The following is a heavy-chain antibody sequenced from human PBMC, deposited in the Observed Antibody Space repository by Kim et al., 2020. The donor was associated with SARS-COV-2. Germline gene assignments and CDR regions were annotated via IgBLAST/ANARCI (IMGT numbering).Heavy chain of an antibody. Sequence: SETLSLTCAVYGGSFSGYYWSWIRQPPGKGLEWIGEINHSGSTNYNPSLKSRVTISVDTSKNQFSLKLSSVTAADTAVYYCARWSGSYYGRRGDYWGQGTLVTVSS. CDR1: GGSFSGYY. D-gene: IGHD1-26*01. CDR3: ARWSGSYYGRRGDY. CDR2: INHSGST. V-gene: IGHV4-34*01. J-gene: IGHJ4*02.